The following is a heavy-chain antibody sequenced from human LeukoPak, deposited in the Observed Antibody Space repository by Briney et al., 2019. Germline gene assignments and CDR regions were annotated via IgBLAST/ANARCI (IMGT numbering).Heavy chain of an antibody. CDR3: ASPRTGMTTVVTPEVF. D-gene: IGHD4-23*01. J-gene: IGHJ4*02. CDR2: IYSGGST. Sequence: PGGSLRLSCAASGFTVSSNYMSWVRQAPGKGLEGVSVIYSGGSTYYADSVKGRFTISRDNSKNTLYLQMNSLSAEDTAVYYCASPRTGMTTVVTPEVFWGQGTLVTVSS. CDR1: GFTVSSNY. V-gene: IGHV3-53*01.